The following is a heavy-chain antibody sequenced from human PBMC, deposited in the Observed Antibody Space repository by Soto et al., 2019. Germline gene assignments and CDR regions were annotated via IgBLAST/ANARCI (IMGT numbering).Heavy chain of an antibody. V-gene: IGHV3-23*01. CDR1: GFTFSSYA. Sequence: GRALRLSCAASGFTFSSYAMSGVGQGPGEGLEWVAASSGSGGSTYYADSVKGRFTISRDSAKNTLYLEMNSLRAEGTAVYYCAKDLRGPVGKYYYGLGVWGQGTSVTVPP. CDR3: AKDLRGPVGKYYYGLGV. CDR2: SSGSGGST. J-gene: IGHJ6*01.